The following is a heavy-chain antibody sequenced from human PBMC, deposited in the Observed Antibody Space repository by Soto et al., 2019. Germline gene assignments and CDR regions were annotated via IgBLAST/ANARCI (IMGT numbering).Heavy chain of an antibody. J-gene: IGHJ6*02. CDR2: MNSNSGNT. Sequence: QVQLVQSGAEVKKPGASLKVSCKASGYTFTTYDFNWVRQAAGQGLEWMGWMNSNSGNTGYAQNFQGRVTMTRDTSTRTAYMELCSLRSEDTAVYYCASGGEYGMDVWGQGTTVIVSS. CDR3: ASGGEYGMDV. V-gene: IGHV1-8*01. CDR1: GYTFTTYD.